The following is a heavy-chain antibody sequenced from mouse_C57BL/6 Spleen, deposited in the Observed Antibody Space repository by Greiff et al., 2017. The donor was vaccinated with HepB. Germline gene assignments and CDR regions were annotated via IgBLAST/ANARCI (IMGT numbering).Heavy chain of an antibody. Sequence: EVKLVESGPGLVKPSQSLSLTCSVTGYSITSGYYWNWIRQFQGNKLEWMGYISYDGSNNYNPSLKNRISITRDTSKNQFFLKLNSVTTEDTATYYCSIENLLSYDVYYLYFDYWGQGTTLTVSS. CDR3: SIENLLSYDVYYLYFDY. D-gene: IGHD2-3*01. CDR1: GYSITSGYY. CDR2: ISYDGSN. J-gene: IGHJ2*01. V-gene: IGHV3-6*01.